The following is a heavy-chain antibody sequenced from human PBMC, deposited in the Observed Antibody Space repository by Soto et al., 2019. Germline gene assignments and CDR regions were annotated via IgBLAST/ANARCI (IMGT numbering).Heavy chain of an antibody. Sequence: SETVSLTCAVYGGSFSGYYWSWIRQPPGKGLEWIGEINHSGSTNYNPSLKSRVTISVDTSKNQFSLKLSSVTAADTAVYYCARGVATFYYGSGSYYNALKRWFDPWGQGTLVTVSS. CDR2: INHSGST. CDR3: ARGVATFYYGSGSYYNALKRWFDP. CDR1: GGSFSGYY. V-gene: IGHV4-34*01. J-gene: IGHJ5*02. D-gene: IGHD3-10*01.